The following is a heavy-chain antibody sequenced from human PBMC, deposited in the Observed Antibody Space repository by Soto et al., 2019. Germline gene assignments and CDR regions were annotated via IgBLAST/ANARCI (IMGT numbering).Heavy chain of an antibody. CDR1: GGSISGYY. D-gene: IGHD3-10*01. V-gene: IGHV4-59*01. Sequence: SETLSLTCTVSGGSISGYYWSWVRLPPGKGLEWLGYIFYSGSPSYNPSLKSRVTISLDTSTNHVSLKLRFVSAAETAVYCCAREPPYGSGSSGMDVWGHTTTVTVTS. CDR2: IFYSGSP. CDR3: AREPPYGSGSSGMDV. J-gene: IGHJ6*01.